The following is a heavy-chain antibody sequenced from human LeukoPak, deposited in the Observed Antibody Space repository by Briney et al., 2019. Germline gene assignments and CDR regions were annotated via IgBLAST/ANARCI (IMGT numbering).Heavy chain of an antibody. CDR3: TRDPSVDYDLLSHWFDP. J-gene: IGHJ5*02. V-gene: IGHV1-69*13. CDR2: IISFFGAA. D-gene: IGHD3-9*01. CDR1: GGTFNSSG. Sequence: ASVKFSCKASGGTFNSSGISWVRQAPGQGLEWMGGIISFFGAAHYIQKFQGRLTITADESTSTAYMELSSLTSEDTAVYYCTRDPSVDYDLLSHWFDPWGQGTLVTVSS.